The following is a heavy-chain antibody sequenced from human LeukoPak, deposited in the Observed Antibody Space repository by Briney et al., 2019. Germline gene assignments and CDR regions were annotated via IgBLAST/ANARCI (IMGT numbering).Heavy chain of an antibody. Sequence: ASVKVSCKASGYTFTLCDIICVRQAPGQGREWMGWMNPNSGNTDYAKKFQGRVTMSRNTSISTAYMKLSSLGSEDTAVYYCAREMSSIAARRAARYYYLDVWGKGTTVTVSS. J-gene: IGHJ6*03. CDR3: AREMSSIAARRAARYYYLDV. V-gene: IGHV1-8*01. CDR1: GYTFTLCD. CDR2: MNPNSGNT. D-gene: IGHD6-6*01.